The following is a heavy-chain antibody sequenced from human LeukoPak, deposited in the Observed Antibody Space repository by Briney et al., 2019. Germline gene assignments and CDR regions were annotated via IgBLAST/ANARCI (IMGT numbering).Heavy chain of an antibody. CDR3: ARGDIVVVPAAIGSWFDP. J-gene: IGHJ5*02. CDR1: GYTFTSYD. Sequence: ALVKVSCKASGYTFTSYDINWVRQATGQGLEWMGRMNPNSGNTGYAQKFQGRVTMTRNTSISTAYMELSSLRSEDTAVYYCARGDIVVVPAAIGSWFDPWGQGTLVTVSS. V-gene: IGHV1-8*01. D-gene: IGHD2-2*01. CDR2: MNPNSGNT.